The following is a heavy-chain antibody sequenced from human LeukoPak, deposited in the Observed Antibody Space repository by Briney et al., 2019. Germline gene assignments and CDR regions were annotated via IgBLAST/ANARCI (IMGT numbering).Heavy chain of an antibody. V-gene: IGHV4-61*02. CDR3: ARDHMLWGVSP. CDR2: IYSSGST. D-gene: IGHD3-10*01. CDR1: GGSISSNSYY. J-gene: IGHJ5*02. Sequence: SSETLSLTCTVSGGSISSNSYYWSWIRQPAGKGLEWIGRIYSSGSTNYNPSLKSRVTISVDTSKNQFSLKVRSVTAADTAVYYCARDHMLWGVSPWGQGTLVTVSS.